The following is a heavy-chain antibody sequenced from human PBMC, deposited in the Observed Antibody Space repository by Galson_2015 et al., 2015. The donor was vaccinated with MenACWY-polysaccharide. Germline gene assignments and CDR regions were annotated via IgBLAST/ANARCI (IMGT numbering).Heavy chain of an antibody. Sequence: TLSLTCTVSGGSVSGSSYYWGWIRQPPGTGLEWIGSIYYSGSTYYNPSLKSRVTISVDTSKNQFSLKLSSVTAADTAVYYCARHGEVGAYLGDYWYFDLWGRGTLVTVSS. J-gene: IGHJ2*01. V-gene: IGHV4-39*01. CDR1: GGSVSGSSYY. D-gene: IGHD1-26*01. CDR3: ARHGEVGAYLGDYWYFDL. CDR2: IYYSGST.